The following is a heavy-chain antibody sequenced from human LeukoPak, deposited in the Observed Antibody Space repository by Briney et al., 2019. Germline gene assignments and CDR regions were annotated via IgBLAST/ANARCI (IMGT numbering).Heavy chain of an antibody. Sequence: PGGSLRLSCTVSGFTFSDHYMEWVRQAPGKGLEWVGRSRDKANSYTTEYAASVKGRFTISRDDSKNSLYLQMNSLKTEDTAVYYCEKDLGGSGDYRPYWGQGSVVTVSS. V-gene: IGHV3-72*01. CDR3: EKDLGGSGDYRPY. CDR2: SRDKANSYTT. J-gene: IGHJ4*02. D-gene: IGHD2-21*02. CDR1: GFTFSDHY.